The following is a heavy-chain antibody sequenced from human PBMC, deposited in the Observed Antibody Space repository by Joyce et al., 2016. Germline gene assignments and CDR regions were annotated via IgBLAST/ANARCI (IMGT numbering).Heavy chain of an antibody. D-gene: IGHD6-19*01. Sequence: EVQLVESGGGLVQPGGSLTLSCAASGFAVSPCQMTWVRQAPGKGLEWVSMIYSDETTYYADSVKGRFTISRDISKNKVFLEMNSLRLEDTAVYYYARDKLQAVPDARYDSWGQGTLVSVSS. CDR2: IYSDETT. J-gene: IGHJ4*02. V-gene: IGHV3-66*02. CDR3: ARDKLQAVPDARYDS. CDR1: GFAVSPCQ.